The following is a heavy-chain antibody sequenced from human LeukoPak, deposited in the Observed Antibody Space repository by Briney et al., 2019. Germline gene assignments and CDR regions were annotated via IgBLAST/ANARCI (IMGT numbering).Heavy chain of an antibody. Sequence: GRSLRLSCAAPGFTFSSYAMHWVRQAPGKGLEWVAVISYDGSNKYHADSVKGRFTISRDNSKNTLYLQMNSLRAEDTAVYYCARSLDLGATRRYFDYWGQGTLVTVSS. CDR3: ARSLDLGATRRYFDY. CDR2: ISYDGSNK. CDR1: GFTFSSYA. D-gene: IGHD1-26*01. V-gene: IGHV3-30-3*01. J-gene: IGHJ4*02.